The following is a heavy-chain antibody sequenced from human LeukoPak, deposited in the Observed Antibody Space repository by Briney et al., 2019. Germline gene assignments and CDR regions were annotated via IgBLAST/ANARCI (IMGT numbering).Heavy chain of an antibody. CDR2: FSGSAGST. D-gene: IGHD3-22*01. V-gene: IGHV3-23*01. J-gene: IGHJ4*02. CDR1: GFTFSSYA. CDR3: AKVANYYDSSGYYKLPYYFDY. Sequence: PGGSLRLSCAASGFTFSSYAMSWVRQAPGKGLDWVSAFSGSAGSTYYADSVKGRFTISRDNSKNTLYLQMNSLRAEDTAVYYCAKVANYYDSSGYYKLPYYFDYWGQGTLVTVSS.